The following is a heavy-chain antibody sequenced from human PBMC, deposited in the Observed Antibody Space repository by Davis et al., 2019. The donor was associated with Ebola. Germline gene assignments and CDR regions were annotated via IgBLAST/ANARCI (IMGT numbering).Heavy chain of an antibody. CDR1: GGSISGYY. D-gene: IGHD2-8*01. Sequence: MPSETLSLTCSVSGGSISGYYWSWIRQSPGKGLEWIGDIYESGSTDYNPSLKSRVTVSLDTSKNEFSLRLSSVTAADTAMYYCARDSFCTYGVCNDRDFDYWGQGTLVTVSS. V-gene: IGHV4-59*01. J-gene: IGHJ4*02. CDR2: IYESGST. CDR3: ARDSFCTYGVCNDRDFDY.